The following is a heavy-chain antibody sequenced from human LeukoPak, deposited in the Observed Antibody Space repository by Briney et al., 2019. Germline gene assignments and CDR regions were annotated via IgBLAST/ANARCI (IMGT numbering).Heavy chain of an antibody. J-gene: IGHJ4*02. CDR1: GGSISSGSYY. CDR2: IYTSGST. CDR3: GKDTSLQVGCGDGYPAN. Sequence: SETLSLTCTVSGGSISSGSYYWSWIRQPAGKGLEWIGCIYTSGSTDYNPSLKSRVTISIDTSKDQFSLNLSSLTDTHSAVYYVGKDTSLQVGCGDGYPANWGQRTLVTVPS. V-gene: IGHV4-61*02. D-gene: IGHD2-21*02.